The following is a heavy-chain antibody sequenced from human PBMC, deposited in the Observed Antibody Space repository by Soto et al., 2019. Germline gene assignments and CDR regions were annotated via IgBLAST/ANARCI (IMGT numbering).Heavy chain of an antibody. Sequence: LGESLKISCKSSGYSFSSYWIGWVRQMPGKGLEYMGTIYAGDSHTTYSPSFQGQVTISADKSVRTAYLQWSSLQASDTALYYCARLESGSNSRSHPDYFDCWGKGTVAAVSS. J-gene: IGHJ4*02. D-gene: IGHD1-26*01. V-gene: IGHV5-51*01. CDR3: ARLESGSNSRSHPDYFDC. CDR1: GYSFSSYW. CDR2: IYAGDSHT.